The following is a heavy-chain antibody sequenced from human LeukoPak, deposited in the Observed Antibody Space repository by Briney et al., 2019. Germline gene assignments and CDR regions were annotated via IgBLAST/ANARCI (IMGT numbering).Heavy chain of an antibody. D-gene: IGHD3-10*01. CDR3: TTDSVYCYYGMDV. CDR2: IKSKTDGGTT. J-gene: IGHJ6*02. CDR1: GFTFSSYR. V-gene: IGHV3-15*01. Sequence: GGSLRLSCAASGFTFSSYRMNWVRQAPGKGLEWVGRIKSKTDGGTTDYAAPVKGRFTISRDDSKNTLYLQMNSLKTEDTAVYYCTTDSVYCYYGMDVWGQGTTVTVSS.